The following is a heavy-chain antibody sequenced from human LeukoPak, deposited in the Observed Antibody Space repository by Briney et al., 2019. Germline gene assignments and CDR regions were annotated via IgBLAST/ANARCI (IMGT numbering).Heavy chain of an antibody. CDR2: INHSGST. Sequence: PSETLSLTCAVYGGSFSGYYWSWIRQPPGKGLEWGGEINHSGSTNYNPSLKSRVTIPIDTPKNHFSLRPSSVTAADTAVYYCARVGNDNWFDPWGQGTLVTVSS. J-gene: IGHJ5*02. V-gene: IGHV4-34*01. CDR1: GGSFSGYY. D-gene: IGHD5-12*01. CDR3: ARVGNDNWFDP.